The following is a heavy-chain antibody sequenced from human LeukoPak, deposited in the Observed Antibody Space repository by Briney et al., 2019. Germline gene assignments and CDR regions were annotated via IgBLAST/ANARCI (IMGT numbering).Heavy chain of an antibody. V-gene: IGHV3-21*01. D-gene: IGHD2-2*02. Sequence: GGALRLSCAASGFTFSSYSMNWVRQAPGKGLEWVSSISSSSSYIYYADSVKGRFTISRDNAKISLYLQMNSLRAEDTAVYYCASSTTRYCSSTSCYIHFDYWGQGTLVTVSS. CDR2: ISSSSSYI. CDR1: GFTFSSYS. CDR3: ASSTTRYCSSTSCYIHFDY. J-gene: IGHJ4*02.